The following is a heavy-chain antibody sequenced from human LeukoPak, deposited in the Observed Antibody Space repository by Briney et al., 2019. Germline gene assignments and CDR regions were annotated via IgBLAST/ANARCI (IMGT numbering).Heavy chain of an antibody. Sequence: ASVTVSFTASGYTFTIYGISWVRQAPGQGLVWMGWISAYNGNTNYAQKLQGRVTMTTDTSTRTAYMELRSLRSDATAVYYCARAAVAAYAFDIWGQGTMVTVSS. D-gene: IGHD6-19*01. V-gene: IGHV1-18*01. J-gene: IGHJ3*02. CDR2: ISAYNGNT. CDR1: GYTFTIYG. CDR3: ARAAVAAYAFDI.